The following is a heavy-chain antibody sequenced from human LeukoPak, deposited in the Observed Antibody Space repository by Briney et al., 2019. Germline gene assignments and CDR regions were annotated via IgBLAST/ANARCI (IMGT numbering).Heavy chain of an antibody. CDR2: IIPIFGTA. CDR1: GGTFNSYA. D-gene: IGHD3-22*01. J-gene: IGHJ4*02. V-gene: IGHV1-69*05. CDR3: ARGVGTEYYYDSSGYYLGFES. Sequence: SVEVSCKASGGTFNSYAISWVRQAPGQGLEWMGGIIPIFGTANYAQKFQGRVTITTDESTSTAYMELSSLRSEDTAVYYCARGVGTEYYYDSSGYYLGFESWGQGTLVTVYS.